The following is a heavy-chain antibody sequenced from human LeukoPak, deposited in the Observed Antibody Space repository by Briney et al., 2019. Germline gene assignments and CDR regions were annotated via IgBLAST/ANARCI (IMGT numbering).Heavy chain of an antibody. CDR2: IWYDGSNK. D-gene: IGHD3-3*01. CDR3: AKDGGFWSGYYLDY. Sequence: GGSLRLSCAASGFTFSSYGMHGVRQAPGKGLEWVAVIWYDGSNKYYADSVKGRFTTSRDNSKNTLYLQINSLRAEDKAVYYCAKDGGFWSGYYLDYWGQGTLVTVSS. CDR1: GFTFSSYG. J-gene: IGHJ4*02. V-gene: IGHV3-33*06.